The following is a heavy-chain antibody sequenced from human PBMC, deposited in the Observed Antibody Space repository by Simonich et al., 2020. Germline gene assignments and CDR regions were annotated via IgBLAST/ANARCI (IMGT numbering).Heavy chain of an antibody. V-gene: IGHV3-74*01. CDR3: ARDYSNYDAFDI. Sequence: EVQLVESGGGLVQPGGSLILSCAASGFTFSSYWMHWVRQAPGKGRVWVSRNNSGGSSASYADSVKGRFTISRDNAKNTLYLQMNSLRAEDTAVYYCARDYSNYDAFDIWGQGTMVTVSS. CDR2: NNSGGSSA. CDR1: GFTFSSYW. D-gene: IGHD4-4*01. J-gene: IGHJ3*02.